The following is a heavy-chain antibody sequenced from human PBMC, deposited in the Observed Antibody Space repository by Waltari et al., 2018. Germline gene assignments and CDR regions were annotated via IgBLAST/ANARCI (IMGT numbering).Heavy chain of an antibody. V-gene: IGHV2-5*01. D-gene: IGHD3-10*01. J-gene: IGHJ4*02. CDR1: GFSLSTGGAG. CDR3: AHSPTLITMVRGVIITISGYFDY. CDR2: IYWNDDK. Sequence: QITLKESGPTLVKPTQTLTLTCTFSGFSLSTGGAGVGWIRQPPGKAPEWLALIYWNDDKRYSPSLKSRLTITKDTSKNQVVLTMTNMDPVDTATYYCAHSPTLITMVRGVIITISGYFDYWGQGTLVTVSS.